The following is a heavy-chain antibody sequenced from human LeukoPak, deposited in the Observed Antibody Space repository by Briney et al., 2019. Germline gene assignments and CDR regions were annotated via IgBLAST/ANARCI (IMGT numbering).Heavy chain of an antibody. CDR2: IYTSGST. CDR1: GGSISSYY. V-gene: IGHV4-4*07. J-gene: IGHJ6*03. CDR3: ARAKKAAAGPYYYYYYRDV. D-gene: IGHD6-13*01. Sequence: PSETLSLTCTVSGGSISSYYWSWIRQPAGKGLERIGRIYTSGSTNYNPSLKSRVTISVDKSKNQFSLKLSSVTAADTAVYYCARAKKAAAGPYYYYYYRDVGGKGPTV.